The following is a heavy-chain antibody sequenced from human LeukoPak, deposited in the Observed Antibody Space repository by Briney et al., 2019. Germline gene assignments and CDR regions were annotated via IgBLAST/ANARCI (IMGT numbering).Heavy chain of an antibody. CDR1: GFTFSSYS. CDR3: VRGAVGYCSGGSCYSFDY. D-gene: IGHD2-15*01. J-gene: IGHJ4*02. Sequence: GGSLRLSCAASGFTFSSYSMNWVRQAPGKGLEWVSYISSSSSTIYYADSVKGRFTISRDNAKNSLYLQMNSLRDEDTAVYYCVRGAVGYCSGGSCYSFDYWGQGTLVTVSS. V-gene: IGHV3-48*02. CDR2: ISSSSSTI.